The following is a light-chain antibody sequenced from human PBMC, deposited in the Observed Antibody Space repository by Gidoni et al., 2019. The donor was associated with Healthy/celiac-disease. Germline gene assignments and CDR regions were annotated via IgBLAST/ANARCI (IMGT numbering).Light chain of an antibody. V-gene: IGKV1-27*01. CDR1: QGISNY. CDR2: AAA. J-gene: IGKJ1*01. Sequence: DIQMTQSPSSLSASVGDRVTITCRASQGISNYLAWYQQEPGKVPKLLIYAAATLQSGVPSRFSGSGSGTDFPLTISSLQPEDVATYYCQKYNSAPRTFGQGTKVEIK. CDR3: QKYNSAPRT.